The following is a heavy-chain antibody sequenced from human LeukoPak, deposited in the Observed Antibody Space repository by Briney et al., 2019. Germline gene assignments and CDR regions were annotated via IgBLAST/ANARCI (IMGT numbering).Heavy chain of an antibody. D-gene: IGHD6-13*01. CDR1: GYTFTSYG. Sequence: ASVKVSCKASGYTFTSYGIRWVRQAPGQGLEWMGWISAYNGNTNYAQKLQGRVTMTTDTSTSTAYMELRSLRSGDTAVYDCARVEAAAPFDYWGQGTLVTVSS. CDR2: ISAYNGNT. V-gene: IGHV1-18*01. J-gene: IGHJ4*02. CDR3: ARVEAAAPFDY.